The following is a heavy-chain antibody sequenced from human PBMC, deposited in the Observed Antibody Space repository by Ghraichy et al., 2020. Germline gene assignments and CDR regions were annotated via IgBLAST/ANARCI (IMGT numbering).Heavy chain of an antibody. CDR1: GGSFSGYY. Sequence: SETLSLTCAVYGGSFSGYYWSWIRQPPGKGLEWIGEINHRGSTNYNPSLKSRVTISVDTSKNQFSLKLSSVTAADTAVYYCARVLRGGGYTFYYYYGMDVWGQGTKVTVSS. J-gene: IGHJ6*02. V-gene: IGHV4-34*01. CDR3: ARVLRGGGYTFYYYYGMDV. D-gene: IGHD2-15*01. CDR2: INHRGST.